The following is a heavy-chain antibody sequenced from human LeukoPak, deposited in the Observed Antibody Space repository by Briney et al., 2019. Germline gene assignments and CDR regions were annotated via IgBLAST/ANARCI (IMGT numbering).Heavy chain of an antibody. D-gene: IGHD6-6*01. V-gene: IGHV3-23*01. CDR3: ARERLSSSSLW. Sequence: GGSLRLSCAASGFTFSRYPMSWVRQAPGTGLEWVSAISTSGESTYYADSVKGRFTISRDNSKNTQYLQMNRLRAEDTAVYYCARERLSSSSLWWGQGTLVTVSS. CDR1: GFTFSRYP. CDR2: ISTSGEST. J-gene: IGHJ4*02.